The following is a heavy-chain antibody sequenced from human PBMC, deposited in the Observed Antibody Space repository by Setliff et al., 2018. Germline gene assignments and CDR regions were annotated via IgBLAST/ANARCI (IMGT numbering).Heavy chain of an antibody. CDR3: ARPFSYSSGWYVYGY. Sequence: GGSLRLSCAASGFTFSDYYMSYIRQAPGKGLEWVSSISSSSYIYYADSVKGRFTISRDNAKNSLYLQMNSLRAEDPAVYYCARPFSYSSGWYVYGYWGQGTLVTVSS. D-gene: IGHD6-19*01. J-gene: IGHJ4*02. V-gene: IGHV3-11*03. CDR2: ISSSSYI. CDR1: GFTFSDYY.